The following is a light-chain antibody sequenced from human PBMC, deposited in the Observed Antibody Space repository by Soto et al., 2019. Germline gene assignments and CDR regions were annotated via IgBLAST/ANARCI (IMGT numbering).Light chain of an antibody. Sequence: QSALTQPASGSGSPGQSITISCTGTSSDVGSYNLVSWYQQHPGKAPKLMIYEGSKRPSGVSNRFSGSKSGNTASLTISGLQAEDEADYYCCSYAGSSTPHVVFGGGTKLTVL. J-gene: IGLJ2*01. CDR2: EGS. CDR1: SSDVGSYNL. V-gene: IGLV2-23*01. CDR3: CSYAGSSTPHVV.